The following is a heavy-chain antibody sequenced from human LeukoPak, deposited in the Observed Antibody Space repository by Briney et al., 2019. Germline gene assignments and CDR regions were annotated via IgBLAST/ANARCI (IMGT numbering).Heavy chain of an antibody. CDR3: AREWLSYSYYMDV. CDR1: GGSFSGYS. V-gene: IGHV4-34*01. J-gene: IGHJ6*03. D-gene: IGHD5-24*01. CDR2: INHSGST. Sequence: SETLSLTCAVSGGSFSGYSWSWIRQPPGKGLEWVGDINHSGSTNCKPSLKSRVTISVDTSKNQFSLKLSSVTAADTAVYYCAREWLSYSYYMDVWGKGTTVTVSS.